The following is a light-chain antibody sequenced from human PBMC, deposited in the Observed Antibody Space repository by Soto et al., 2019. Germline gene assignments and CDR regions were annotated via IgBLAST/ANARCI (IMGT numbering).Light chain of an antibody. CDR1: QSVSSNF. CDR3: QQYGSSLTWT. J-gene: IGKJ1*01. Sequence: EIAMTQSPATLSVSPGERATLSCRASQSVSSNFLAWYQQKPGQAPRLLIYGASTRATGIPDRFSGSGSGTDFTLTISRLEPEDFAVYYCQQYGSSLTWTFGQGTKVDIK. CDR2: GAS. V-gene: IGKV3-20*01.